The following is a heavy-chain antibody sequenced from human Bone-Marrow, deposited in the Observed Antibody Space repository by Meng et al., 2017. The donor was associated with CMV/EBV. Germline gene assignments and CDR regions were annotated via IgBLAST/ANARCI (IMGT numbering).Heavy chain of an antibody. Sequence: GESLKISCAASGFTFSSYAMSWVRQAPGKGLEWVSVIYSGGSSTYYADSVKGRFTISRDNSKNTLYLQMNSLRAEDTAVYYCARNGYDFWSGHRPDWFDPWGQGTLVTVYS. CDR1: GFTFSSYA. J-gene: IGHJ5*02. CDR2: IYSGGSST. CDR3: ARNGYDFWSGHRPDWFDP. V-gene: IGHV3-23*03. D-gene: IGHD3-3*01.